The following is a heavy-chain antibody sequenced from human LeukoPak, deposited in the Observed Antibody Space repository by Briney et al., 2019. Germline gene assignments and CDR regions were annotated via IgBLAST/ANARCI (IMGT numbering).Heavy chain of an antibody. V-gene: IGHV3-21*01. Sequence: KPGGSLRLSCAAAGFTFSSYSMNLVRQAPGKGLEWVSSISSSSSYIYYADSVKGRFTISRDNAKNSLYLQMNSLRAEDTAVYYCARGTRLRQATTAPEAGYWGQGTLVTVSS. CDR3: ARGTRLRQATTAPEAGY. D-gene: IGHD5-12*01. CDR2: ISSSSSYI. CDR1: GFTFSSYS. J-gene: IGHJ4*02.